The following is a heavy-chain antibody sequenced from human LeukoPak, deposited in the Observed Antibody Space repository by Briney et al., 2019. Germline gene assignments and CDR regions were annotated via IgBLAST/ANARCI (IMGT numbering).Heavy chain of an antibody. CDR2: IYDSGSA. J-gene: IGHJ2*01. CDR1: GGSISTSNYD. D-gene: IGHD3-22*01. CDR3: ATRGGDYESCEYWFFGL. V-gene: IGHV4-61*01. Sequence: PSETLSFTCTVSGGSISTSNYDWSWIRQPPGRGLEYIGYIYDSGSANYNPSLKSRATMSVDTSKQQFSLKLSSVPAADTGVYYCATRGGDYESCEYWFFGLWGRGTLVTVSS.